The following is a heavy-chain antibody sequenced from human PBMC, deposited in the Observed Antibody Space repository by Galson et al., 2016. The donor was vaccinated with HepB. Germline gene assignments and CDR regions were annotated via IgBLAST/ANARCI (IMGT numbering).Heavy chain of an antibody. V-gene: IGHV3-48*01. CDR3: ARVQFSSGSYWRFDR. D-gene: IGHD5-18*01. Sequence: SPRLSCAASGFTLPTHTMNRVRQAPATGLESISYTSPNGATIHNADSVKGRFTVSRDNAKNSLYLQMNGLSAEDTAVYYCARVQFSSGSYWRFDRWGRGTLVTVSA. CDR2: TSPNGATI. J-gene: IGHJ2*01. CDR1: GFTLPTHT.